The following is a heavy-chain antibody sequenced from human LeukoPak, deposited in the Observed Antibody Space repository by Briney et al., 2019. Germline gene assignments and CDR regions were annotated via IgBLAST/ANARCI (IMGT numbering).Heavy chain of an antibody. J-gene: IGHJ6*03. V-gene: IGHV3-33*06. CDR2: TRFDGSIK. D-gene: IGHD5-12*01. CDR1: GFIFSDYG. CDR3: AKGSPGFYYYMDV. Sequence: PGRSLRLSCAVSGFIFSDYGFHWVRQAPGKGLEWVAVTRFDGSIKQYADSVKGRFTISRDNSKNTLYVQMNSLRAEDTAIYYCAKGSPGFYYYMDVWGRGTTVTVSS.